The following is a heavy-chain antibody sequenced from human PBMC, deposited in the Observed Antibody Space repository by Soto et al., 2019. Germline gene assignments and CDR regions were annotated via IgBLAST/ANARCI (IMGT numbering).Heavy chain of an antibody. CDR3: AAYDMGGAGRGR. Sequence: QVQLQESGPRLVKPSETLSLTCSVSGASISSNHWTWIRQPPGKGLEWIGCMYDSVTTRYDSFFNGRVTISRDTSKSLFSLTLSSVTAADTAVYYCAAYDMGGAGRGRWGQRTLVTVSS. CDR2: MYDSVTT. J-gene: IGHJ4*02. CDR1: GASISSNH. V-gene: IGHV4-59*01. D-gene: IGHD1-26*01.